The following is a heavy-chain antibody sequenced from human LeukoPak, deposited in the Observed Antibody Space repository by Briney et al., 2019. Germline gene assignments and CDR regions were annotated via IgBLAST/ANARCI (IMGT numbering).Heavy chain of an antibody. CDR2: IIPMIGTT. CDR3: AKDKGYCSGGACYMFHN. CDR1: GGPFRSYV. J-gene: IGHJ4*02. V-gene: IGHV1-69*01. Sequence: ASVKVPCKASGGPFRSYVFSWVRQAPGQGLEWMGGIIPMIGTTSYAQHFQGRLTITADESTGTAYMELSSLRSDDTAVYFCAKDKGYCSGGACYMFHNWGQGTLVTVSS. D-gene: IGHD2-15*01.